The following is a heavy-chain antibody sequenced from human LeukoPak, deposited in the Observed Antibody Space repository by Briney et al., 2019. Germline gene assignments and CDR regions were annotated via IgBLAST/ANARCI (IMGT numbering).Heavy chain of an antibody. CDR3: TREDRPYCPFAY. J-gene: IGHJ4*02. V-gene: IGHV4-4*02. CDR1: GGSIDITNY. D-gene: IGHD1-26*01. CDR2: IAHDGTT. Sequence: SGTLSLTCGVSGGSIDITNYWSWVRPAPGKGLEWIGEIAHDGTTNYNPSLRSRVAMSFDRANNQFSLSLTSVTAADTAVYYCTREDRPYCPFAYWGQGVLVTVSS.